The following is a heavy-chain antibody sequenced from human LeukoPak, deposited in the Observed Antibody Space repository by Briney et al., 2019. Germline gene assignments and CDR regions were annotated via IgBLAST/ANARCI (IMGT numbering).Heavy chain of an antibody. CDR1: GFTFSPYW. J-gene: IGHJ4*02. Sequence: GGSLRLSCAASGFTFSPYWMHWVRQAPGKGLVWVSHINTDGSTTTYADSVKGRFTISRDNAKSTLYLQMNSLRAEDTAVYYCAKLRGYNWNYEANYWGQGTLVTVSS. CDR3: AKLRGYNWNYEANY. D-gene: IGHD1-7*01. V-gene: IGHV3-74*01. CDR2: INTDGSTT.